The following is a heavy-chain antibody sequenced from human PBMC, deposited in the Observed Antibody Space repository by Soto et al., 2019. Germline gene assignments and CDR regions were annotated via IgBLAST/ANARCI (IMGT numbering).Heavy chain of an antibody. CDR2: INHSGST. V-gene: IGHV4-34*01. CDR3: AGLEGLATISYYFDY. CDR1: GGSISGYY. J-gene: IGHJ4*02. D-gene: IGHD3-9*01. Sequence: SVTMSLTCAVYGGSISGYYWSCISKKPGKGLEWIGEINHSGSTNYNPSLKSRVTISLDKSKSQFSLKLNSVTAADSAVYFCAGLEGLATISYYFDYGGQGTLVPVSS.